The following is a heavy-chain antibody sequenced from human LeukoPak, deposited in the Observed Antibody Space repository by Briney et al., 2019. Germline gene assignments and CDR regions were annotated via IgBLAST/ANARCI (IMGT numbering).Heavy chain of an antibody. CDR2: ISAYNGNT. V-gene: IGHV1-18*01. CDR1: GYTFTSYG. D-gene: IGHD3-3*01. J-gene: IGHJ6*02. CDR3: ASAHYDFWSGYYWGSYYYYGMDV. Sequence: GASVKVSCKASGYTFTSYGISWVRQAPGQGLEWMGWISAYNGNTNYAQKLQGRVTMTTDTSTSTAYMELRSLRSEDTAVYYCASAHYDFWSGYYWGSYYYYGMDVWGQGTTVTVSS.